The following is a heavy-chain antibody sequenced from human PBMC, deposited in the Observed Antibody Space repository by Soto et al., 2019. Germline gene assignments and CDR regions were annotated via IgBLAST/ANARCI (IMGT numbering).Heavy chain of an antibody. D-gene: IGHD3-10*01. CDR2: ISPMFGAA. V-gene: IGHV1-69*19. J-gene: IGHJ4*02. CDR3: AREVQVHTPAFVY. CDR1: GGTFNTYA. Sequence: QVQLVQSGAEMKKPGSSVKVSCQSSGGTFNTYAMNWVRQAPGQVPEWMGDISPMFGAANYAPKFQGRVTITAAESTGTSYMQSSSLTSEDTALYFCAREVQVHTPAFVYWGQGTLVTVSS.